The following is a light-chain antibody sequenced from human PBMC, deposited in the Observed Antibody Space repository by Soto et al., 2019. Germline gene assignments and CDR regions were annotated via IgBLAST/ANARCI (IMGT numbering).Light chain of an antibody. CDR2: DAS. V-gene: IGKV3-20*01. Sequence: EIVLTQSPGTLSLSPGERATLSCRASQTVSSVHLAWYQQKRGQAPRLFIYDASSRAAGIPDRFSGSGSGTDFTLTISRLEPEDFAVYYCQQYDNSLWTFGQGTKVDIK. CDR1: QTVSSVH. J-gene: IGKJ1*01. CDR3: QQYDNSLWT.